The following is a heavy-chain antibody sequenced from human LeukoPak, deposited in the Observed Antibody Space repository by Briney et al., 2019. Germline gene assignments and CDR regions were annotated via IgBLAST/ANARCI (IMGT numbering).Heavy chain of an antibody. CDR1: GGSISGSSYY. D-gene: IGHD2-15*01. V-gene: IGHV4-39*01. Sequence: SETLSLTCTVSGGSISGSSYYWGWIRQPPGKGLEWIGSIYYSGSTYYNPSLKSRVTISVDTSKNQFSLKLSSVTAADTAVYYCARHTRYCSGGSCLNWFDPWGQGTLVTVSS. CDR2: IYYSGST. CDR3: ARHTRYCSGGSCLNWFDP. J-gene: IGHJ5*02.